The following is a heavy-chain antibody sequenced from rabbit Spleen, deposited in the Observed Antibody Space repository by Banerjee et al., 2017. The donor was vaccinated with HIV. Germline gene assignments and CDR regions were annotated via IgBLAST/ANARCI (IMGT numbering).Heavy chain of an antibody. Sequence: QSLEESGGDLVKPGASLTLTCTASGVSFTNNNYMCWVRQAPGKGLEWIGYIDPVFGYTYYASWVNGRFSVSRENTQNTVYLQLSSLTAADTATYFCVREVAARFNLWGPGTLVT. CDR2: IDPVFGYT. D-gene: IGHD4-1*01. CDR1: GVSFTNNNY. CDR3: VREVAARFNL. J-gene: IGHJ4*01. V-gene: IGHV1S40*01.